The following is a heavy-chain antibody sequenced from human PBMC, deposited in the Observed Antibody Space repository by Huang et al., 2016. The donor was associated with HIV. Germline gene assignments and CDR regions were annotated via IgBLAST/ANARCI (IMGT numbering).Heavy chain of an antibody. CDR1: GVSVTRSPWY. D-gene: IGHD3-3*01. Sequence: QPRLQESGPGLVKPSETLSLTCTVSGVSVTRSPWYWVWVRQSPGKGLEWIASMNYDGSTYYKSSLKSRLTTSLDTSKNQFSLKLTSVTAADTVVYFCARDIAIFGEPLDSWGQGTAVTVSS. V-gene: IGHV4-39*01. CDR3: ARDIAIFGEPLDS. CDR2: MNYDGST. J-gene: IGHJ4*02.